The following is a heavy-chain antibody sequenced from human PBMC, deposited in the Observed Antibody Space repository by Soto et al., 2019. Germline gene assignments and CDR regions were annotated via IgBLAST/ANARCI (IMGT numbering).Heavy chain of an antibody. CDR2: ISSSSSTI. Sequence: PGGSLRLSCAASGFTFSSYSMNWVRQAPGKGLEWVSYISSSSSTIYYADSVKGRFTISRDNAKNSLYLQMNSLRDEDTAVYYRARDDYYDTSGYLALFDYWGQGTLVTVSS. V-gene: IGHV3-48*02. D-gene: IGHD3-22*01. J-gene: IGHJ4*02. CDR1: GFTFSSYS. CDR3: ARDDYYDTSGYLALFDY.